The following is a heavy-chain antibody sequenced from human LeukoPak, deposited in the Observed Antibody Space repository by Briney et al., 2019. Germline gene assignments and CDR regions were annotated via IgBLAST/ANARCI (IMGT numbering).Heavy chain of an antibody. V-gene: IGHV3-48*03. J-gene: IGHJ3*02. D-gene: IGHD2-2*01. CDR1: GFTFSNHE. CDR2: IKSDNTI. Sequence: GGSLRLSCAASGFTFSNHEMNWVRQAPGKGLEWVSYIKSDNTIFYTDSVEGRFTISRDNAENSLFLQMNGPRVEDTATYYCVRGGYCTTTICYALNAYDIWGQGTVVTVSS. CDR3: VRGGYCTTTICYALNAYDI.